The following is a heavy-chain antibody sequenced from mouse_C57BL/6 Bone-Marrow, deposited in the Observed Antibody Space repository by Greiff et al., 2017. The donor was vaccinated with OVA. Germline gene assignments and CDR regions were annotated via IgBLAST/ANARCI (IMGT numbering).Heavy chain of an antibody. CDR3: ARGRLRLKGFAY. CDR2: INPNNGGT. Sequence: VQLQQSGPELVKPGASVKISCKASGYTFTDYYMNWVKQSHGKSLEWIGDINPNNGGTSYNQKFKGKATLTVDKSSSTAYMELRSLTSEDSAVYYCARGRLRLKGFAYWGQGTLVTVSA. V-gene: IGHV1-26*01. J-gene: IGHJ3*01. D-gene: IGHD2-2*01. CDR1: GYTFTDYY.